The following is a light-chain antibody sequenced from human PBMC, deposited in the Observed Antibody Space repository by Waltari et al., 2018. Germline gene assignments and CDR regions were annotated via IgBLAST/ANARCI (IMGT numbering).Light chain of an antibody. Sequence: DIQMTQSPSSLAASVGDRVTITCRASQDINNYLAWFQQKLGKAPTSLIYGASTLQSGVSSSLSGSGSGTDFTLTISNLQPEDFAIYYCQQYHSYPPTFGGGTKVEIK. V-gene: IGKV1-16*01. CDR1: QDINNY. CDR3: QQYHSYPPT. J-gene: IGKJ4*01. CDR2: GAS.